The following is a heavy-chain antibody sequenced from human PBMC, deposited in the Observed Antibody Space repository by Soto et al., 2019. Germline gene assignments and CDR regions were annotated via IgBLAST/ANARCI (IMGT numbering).Heavy chain of an antibody. CDR3: AKNGQPPYYYYGMDV. Sequence: QGQLVQSGGEVKKPGASVKVSCKASGYTFTRSGISWVRQAPGQVLKWMGWISGYNGDTKYAQKFQGRVTMTVDTSTTTAYMERRSLTSDDRAVYYCAKNGQPPYYYYGMDVWGQGTTVTVSS. CDR1: GYTFTRSG. V-gene: IGHV1-18*01. J-gene: IGHJ6*02. D-gene: IGHD2-8*01. CDR2: ISGYNGDT.